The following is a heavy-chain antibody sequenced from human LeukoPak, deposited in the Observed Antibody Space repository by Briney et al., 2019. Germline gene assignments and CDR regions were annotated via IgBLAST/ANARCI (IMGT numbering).Heavy chain of an antibody. Sequence: GESLRISFKGSGYSFTSYWIGWVRQMPGKGLEWMGIIYPGDSDTRYSPSFQGQVTISADKSISTAYLQWSSLKASDTAMYYCARKYYYDSSGYYYSHDAFDIWGQGTMVTVSS. V-gene: IGHV5-51*01. CDR2: IYPGDSDT. J-gene: IGHJ3*02. CDR1: GYSFTSYW. D-gene: IGHD3-22*01. CDR3: ARKYYYDSSGYYYSHDAFDI.